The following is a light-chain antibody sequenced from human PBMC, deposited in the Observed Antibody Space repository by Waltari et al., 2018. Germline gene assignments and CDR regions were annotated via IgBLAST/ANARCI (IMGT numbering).Light chain of an antibody. J-gene: IGLJ2*01. CDR3: QTWDTDIVV. Sequence: QLAVTQSPSASASLGASVKLTCTLSSEHSAYAIAWHQQQPENRPRFLMKIDGGGRHTKGDWVPDRFSGSSSGAERYLSISSLQYEDEADYYCQTWDTDIVVFGGGTKLTVL. CDR1: SEHSAYA. V-gene: IGLV4-69*01. CDR2: IDGGGRH.